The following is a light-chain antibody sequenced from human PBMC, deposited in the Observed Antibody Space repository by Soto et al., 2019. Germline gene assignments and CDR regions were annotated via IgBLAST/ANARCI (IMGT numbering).Light chain of an antibody. J-gene: IGKJ1*01. CDR3: QQYGSSPQWT. CDR2: GIS. Sequence: ESVLTQSPGTLSLSPGERATLSCRASQSVSNRYFAWYQQKPGQAPRLLIYGISSRATGIPDRFSGSGSGTDFTLTISRLEPEDFVVYYCQQYGSSPQWTFGQGTKVEIK. CDR1: QSVSNRY. V-gene: IGKV3-20*01.